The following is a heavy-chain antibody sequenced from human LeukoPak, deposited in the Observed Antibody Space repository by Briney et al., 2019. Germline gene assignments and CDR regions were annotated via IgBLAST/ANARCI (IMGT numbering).Heavy chain of an antibody. CDR3: ARARYYYGMDV. V-gene: IGHV4-4*02. CDR1: GGSISGSNW. Sequence: PSETLSLTCAVYGGSISGSNWWSWVRQPPGKGLEWIGEIYHGGSTNYNPSLKSRVTISVDRSKNQFSLKLSSVTAADTAVYYCARARYYYGMDVWGQGTTVTVSS. CDR2: IYHGGST. J-gene: IGHJ6*02.